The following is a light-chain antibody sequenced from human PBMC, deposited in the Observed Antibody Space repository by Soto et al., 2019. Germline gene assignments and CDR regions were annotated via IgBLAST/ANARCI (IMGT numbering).Light chain of an antibody. V-gene: IGKV3-20*01. CDR1: QRISASY. CDR2: ATS. CDR3: QQYGNTPLT. J-gene: IGKJ4*01. Sequence: EIVFAPFPGPPSLSPVGRATLSCRGSQRISASYLAWYRQKPGQAPRLLIYATSTRATDIPDRFSGSGSGTDFTLTISRLEAEDFAVYFCQQYGNTPLTFGGGTKVDIK.